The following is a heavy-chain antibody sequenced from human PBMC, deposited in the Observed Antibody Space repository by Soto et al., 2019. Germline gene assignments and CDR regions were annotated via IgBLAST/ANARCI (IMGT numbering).Heavy chain of an antibody. CDR3: ARDYSSSWNNWFDP. V-gene: IGHV3-7*01. CDR1: GFSFGIYW. CDR2: IKWDASEK. D-gene: IGHD6-13*01. Sequence: GGSLRLSCAASGFSFGIYWMSWVHQAPGKGLEWLATIKWDASEKKYVDSVKGRFTMSRDNAKNSLYLQMNSLRAEDTAVYYCARDYSSSWNNWFDPWGQGTLVTVSS. J-gene: IGHJ5*02.